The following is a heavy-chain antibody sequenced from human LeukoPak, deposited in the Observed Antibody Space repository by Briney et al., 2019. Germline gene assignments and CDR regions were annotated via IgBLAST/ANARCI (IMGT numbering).Heavy chain of an antibody. D-gene: IGHD3-10*01. CDR3: ARDLLVEESLWFGEPKKGGFDY. J-gene: IGHJ4*02. Sequence: ASVKASCKASGYTFTSYYMHWVRQAPGQGLEWMGIINPSGGSTSYAQKFQGRVTMTRDMSTSTVYMELSSLRSEDTAVYYCARDLLVEESLWFGEPKKGGFDYWGQGTLVTVSS. CDR1: GYTFTSYY. CDR2: INPSGGST. V-gene: IGHV1-46*01.